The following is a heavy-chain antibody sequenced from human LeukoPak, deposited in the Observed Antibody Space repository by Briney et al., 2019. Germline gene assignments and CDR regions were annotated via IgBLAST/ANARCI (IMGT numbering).Heavy chain of an antibody. J-gene: IGHJ4*02. Sequence: SETLSLTCSVSGGSISSYYWSWIRQPPGKGLEWIGYIYYSGSTNYNPSLKSRVTMSVDTSKNQFSLKLSSVTAADTAVYYCARTDTAMVPFDYWGQGTLVTVSS. D-gene: IGHD5-18*01. V-gene: IGHV4-59*01. CDR1: GGSISSYY. CDR2: IYYSGST. CDR3: ARTDTAMVPFDY.